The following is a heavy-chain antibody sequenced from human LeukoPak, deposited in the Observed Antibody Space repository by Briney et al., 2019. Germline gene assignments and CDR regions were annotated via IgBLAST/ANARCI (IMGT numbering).Heavy chain of an antibody. V-gene: IGHV4-61*02. Sequence: SQTLSLTCTVSGGSISSGSYYWRWIRQPAGKGLEWIGRIYTSGSTNYNPSLKSRVTMSVDTSKNQFSLKLSSVTAADTAVYYCARDRQKYYGSGSYSKGWFDPWGQGTLVTVSS. D-gene: IGHD3-10*01. CDR2: IYTSGST. J-gene: IGHJ5*02. CDR3: ARDRQKYYGSGSYSKGWFDP. CDR1: GGSISSGSYY.